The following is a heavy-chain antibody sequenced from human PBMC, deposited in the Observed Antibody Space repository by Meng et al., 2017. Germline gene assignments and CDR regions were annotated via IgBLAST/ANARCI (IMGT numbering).Heavy chain of an antibody. V-gene: IGHV3-48*03. Sequence: GGSLRLSCAASGFTFSSYEMNWVRQAPGKGLEWVSYISSSGSTIYYADSVKGRFTISRDNSKNTLYLQMNSLRAEDTAVYYCARDGGLVRGVIIGSPRNYFDYWGQGTLVTVSS. J-gene: IGHJ4*02. D-gene: IGHD3-10*01. CDR2: ISSSGSTI. CDR1: GFTFSSYE. CDR3: ARDGGLVRGVIIGSPRNYFDY.